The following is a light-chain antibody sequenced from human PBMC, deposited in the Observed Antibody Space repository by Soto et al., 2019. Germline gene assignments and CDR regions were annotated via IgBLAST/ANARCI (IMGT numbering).Light chain of an antibody. CDR3: NSYTTTSSWV. Sequence: QSALTRPASVSGSPGQSITISCTGTSSDVGGYNYVSWYQQHPGKAPKLIIYEVTNRPSGVSNRFSGSKSGNTASLTISGLQAEDEADYYCNSYTTTSSWVFGGGTKLTVL. CDR1: SSDVGGYNY. CDR2: EVT. V-gene: IGLV2-14*01. J-gene: IGLJ3*02.